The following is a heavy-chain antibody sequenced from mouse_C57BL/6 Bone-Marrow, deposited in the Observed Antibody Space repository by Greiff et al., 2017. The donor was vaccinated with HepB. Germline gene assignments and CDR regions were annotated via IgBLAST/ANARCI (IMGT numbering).Heavy chain of an antibody. CDR3: ARRGYCGSSAFDY. J-gene: IGHJ2*01. Sequence: QVQLQQSGAELVRPGTSVKVSCKASGYAFTNYLIEWVKQRPGQGLEWIGVINPGSGGTNYNEKFKGKATLTADKSSSTAYMQLSSLTSEDSAVYYCARRGYCGSSAFDYWGQGTTLTVSS. CDR2: INPGSGGT. D-gene: IGHD1-1*01. CDR1: GYAFTNYL. V-gene: IGHV1-54*01.